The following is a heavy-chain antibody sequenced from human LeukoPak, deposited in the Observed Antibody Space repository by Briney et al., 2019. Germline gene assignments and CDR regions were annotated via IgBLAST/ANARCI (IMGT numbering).Heavy chain of an antibody. Sequence: GGSLRLSCAASGFTVSSNYMSWVRQAPGKGLEWVSVIYSGGSTYYADSVKGRFTISRDNSKNTLYLQMNSLRVEDTAVYYCARRGSTRSYGYWFDPWGQGTLVTVSS. V-gene: IGHV3-53*01. CDR1: GFTVSSNY. CDR2: IYSGGST. D-gene: IGHD1-26*01. CDR3: ARRGSTRSYGYWFDP. J-gene: IGHJ5*02.